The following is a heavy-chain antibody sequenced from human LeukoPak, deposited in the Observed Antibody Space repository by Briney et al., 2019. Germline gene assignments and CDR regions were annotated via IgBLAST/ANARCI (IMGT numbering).Heavy chain of an antibody. Sequence: ASVKVSCKASGYTFTSYDINWVRQATGQRLEWMGWINAGNGNTKYSQKFQGRVTITRDTSASTAYMELSSLRSEDTAVYYCARDRGFGELYFDYWGQGTLVTVSS. CDR1: GYTFTSYD. CDR3: ARDRGFGELYFDY. J-gene: IGHJ4*02. CDR2: INAGNGNT. V-gene: IGHV1-3*01. D-gene: IGHD3-10*01.